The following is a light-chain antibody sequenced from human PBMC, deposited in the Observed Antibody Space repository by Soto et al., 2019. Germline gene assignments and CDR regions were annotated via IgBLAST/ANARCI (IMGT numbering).Light chain of an antibody. CDR3: QQYTDWPWGT. Sequence: EIVMTQSPATLSVSPGERATLSCRASQSVSSNLAWYQQKPGQAPGLLIYGASTRATGIPARFSGSGSGTEFTLTISSLQSEDFAVYYCQQYTDWPWGTFGGGTKVDIK. V-gene: IGKV3-15*01. J-gene: IGKJ4*01. CDR1: QSVSSN. CDR2: GAS.